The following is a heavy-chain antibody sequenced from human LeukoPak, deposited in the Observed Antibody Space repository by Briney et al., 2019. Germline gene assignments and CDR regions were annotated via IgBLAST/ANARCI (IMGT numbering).Heavy chain of an antibody. CDR2: ISSSSSYI. V-gene: IGHV3-21*01. Sequence: GGSLRLSCAASGFTFSSYSMNWVRQAPGKGLEWVSSISSSSSYIYYADSVKGRFTISRDNAKNSLYLQMNSLRAEDTAVYYCAGGLVAVAGLYFDYWGQGTLVTVSS. CDR3: AGGLVAVAGLYFDY. D-gene: IGHD6-19*01. CDR1: GFTFSSYS. J-gene: IGHJ4*02.